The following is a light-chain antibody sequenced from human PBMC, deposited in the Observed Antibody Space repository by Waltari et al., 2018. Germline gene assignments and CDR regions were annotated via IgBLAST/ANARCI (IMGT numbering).Light chain of an antibody. J-gene: IGKJ2*01. V-gene: IGKV2-28*01. CDR2: LGS. Sequence: DILMTQSSLSLPVTPGEPASISCRTSQSLLHRNGYNHLDWYLQKPGQSPQLLIYLGSNRASGVPDRFSGSGSGTDFTLKISRVEAEDVGVYYCMQTLQTVYTFGQGTKLEIK. CDR1: QSLLHRNGYNH. CDR3: MQTLQTVYT.